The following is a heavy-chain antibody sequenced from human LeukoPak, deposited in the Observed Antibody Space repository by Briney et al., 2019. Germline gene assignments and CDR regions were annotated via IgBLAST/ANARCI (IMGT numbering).Heavy chain of an antibody. Sequence: GGSLRLSCAASGFTFSRNGMTWVRQAPGKGLEWVSAISGSGGNTYYADSVKGRFTIPRDNSKNTLYLQMNSLRAEDTAVYYCAKDRRAGSYDYWGQGTLVTVSS. V-gene: IGHV3-23*01. CDR3: AKDRRAGSYDY. CDR1: GFTFSRNG. J-gene: IGHJ4*02. CDR2: ISGSGGNT. D-gene: IGHD3-10*01.